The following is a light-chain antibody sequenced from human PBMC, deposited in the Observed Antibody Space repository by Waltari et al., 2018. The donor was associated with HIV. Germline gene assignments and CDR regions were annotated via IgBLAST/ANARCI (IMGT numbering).Light chain of an antibody. CDR1: SSNIGAGSD. V-gene: IGLV1-40*01. Sequence: QSVLTQPPSVSGAPGQRVTISCPGGSSNIGAGSDVHWYQQLPGTAPKLLIHDNINRPSGVPDRFSGSRTGTSASLDITGLQAEDEADYYCQSYDTRLSAWVFGGGTKLTVL. J-gene: IGLJ3*02. CDR2: DNI. CDR3: QSYDTRLSAWV.